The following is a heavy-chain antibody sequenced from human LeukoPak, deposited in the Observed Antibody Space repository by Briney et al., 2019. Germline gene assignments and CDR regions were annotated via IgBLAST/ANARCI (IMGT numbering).Heavy chain of an antibody. CDR2: INHSGST. Sequence: SETLSLTCAVYGGSFSGYYWSWIRQPPGKGLEWIGEINHSGSTNYNPSLKSRVTISVDTSKNQFSLKLSSVTAADTAVYYCARGRGILTGYYPYYYYYYMDVWGKGTTVTTSS. J-gene: IGHJ6*03. V-gene: IGHV4-34*01. CDR1: GGSFSGYY. CDR3: ARGRGILTGYYPYYYYYYMDV. D-gene: IGHD3-9*01.